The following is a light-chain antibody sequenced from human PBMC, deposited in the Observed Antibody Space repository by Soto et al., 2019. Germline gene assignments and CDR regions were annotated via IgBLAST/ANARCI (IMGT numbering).Light chain of an antibody. CDR3: SSYAGSTWV. Sequence: QSALTQPPSASGSPGQSVTISCTGTSSDVGGYNYVSWYQQHPGKAPKLMIYDVIKRPSGVPDRFSGSKSGNTASLTVSGLQPEDEADYYCSSYAGSTWVFGGGTKLTVL. CDR2: DVI. V-gene: IGLV2-8*01. J-gene: IGLJ3*02. CDR1: SSDVGGYNY.